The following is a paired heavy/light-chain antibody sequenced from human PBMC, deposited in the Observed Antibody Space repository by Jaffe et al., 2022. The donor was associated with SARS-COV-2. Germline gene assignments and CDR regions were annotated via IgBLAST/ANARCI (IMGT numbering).Heavy chain of an antibody. D-gene: IGHD2-21*02. CDR2: IRSKTNSYAT. CDR1: GFTFSGSA. J-gene: IGHJ4*02. V-gene: IGHV3-73*01. CDR3: AGTLSGSDSDGNTLDH. Sequence: VQLVESGGGLVQPGGSLKLSCATSGFTFSGSAMHWVRQTSGKGLEWIGRIRSKTNSYATAYGESVKDRFTISRDDSRNTAYLQMNSLRTEDTAVYLCAGTLSGSDSDGNTLDHWGQGTLVTVSS.
Light chain of an antibody. Sequence: IVLTQSPGTLSLSPGERATLSCRAGQSVRSNHLAWYQQRPGQAPRLLVYGASGRPGGIPDRFSGSGSGTDFTLTITRLEPEDFAAYYCQQYGSSPFTFGQGTKLEIK. CDR2: GAS. V-gene: IGKV3-20*01. CDR1: QSVRSNH. J-gene: IGKJ2*01. CDR3: QQYGSSPFT.